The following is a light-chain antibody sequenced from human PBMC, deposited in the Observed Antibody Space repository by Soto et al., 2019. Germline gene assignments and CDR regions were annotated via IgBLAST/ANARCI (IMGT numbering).Light chain of an antibody. Sequence: IVMTQSPATLSLSPGERATLSCSASQSVSDNLAWYQQKPGQVPSLLIYATSTRAAGVPARFSGSGSGTEFTLTISSLQSEDFAVYYCQQYNNWRTFGQGTKLEIK. CDR1: QSVSDN. J-gene: IGKJ1*01. CDR3: QQYNNWRT. V-gene: IGKV3-15*01. CDR2: ATS.